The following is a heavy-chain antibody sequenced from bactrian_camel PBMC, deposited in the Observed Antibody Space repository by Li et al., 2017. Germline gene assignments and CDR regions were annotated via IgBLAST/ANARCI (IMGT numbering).Heavy chain of an antibody. Sequence: HVQLVESGGGSVEAGGSLRLSCEVIGLVDSPRCMGWFRQATGEERERVATIDSVGFTTYGDAVRGRFTISKDNDKTVYLEMNNLQPEDTAMYYCAADFTLCGLRFVSADYGYWGQGTQVTVS. V-gene: IGHV3S53*01. CDR2: IDSVGFT. CDR1: GLVDSPRC. CDR3: AADFTLCGLRFVSADYGY. D-gene: IGHD1*01. J-gene: IGHJ6*01.